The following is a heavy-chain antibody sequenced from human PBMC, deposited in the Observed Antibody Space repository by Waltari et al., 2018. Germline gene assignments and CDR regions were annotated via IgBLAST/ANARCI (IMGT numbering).Heavy chain of an antibody. V-gene: IGHV3-74*01. Sequence: EVQLVESGGGLVQTGGSLRLSCAASGFGASNYRMDWVRQVPGKGLVWVARTNKDGSGTAYADFVEGRLTISRDNAKSTLHLQMTSLTAEDTAVYYCVREKDLGGTCVFDFWGRGTLVTVSS. D-gene: IGHD1-26*01. CDR3: VREKDLGGTCVFDF. CDR1: GFGASNYR. CDR2: TNKDGSGT. J-gene: IGHJ4*02.